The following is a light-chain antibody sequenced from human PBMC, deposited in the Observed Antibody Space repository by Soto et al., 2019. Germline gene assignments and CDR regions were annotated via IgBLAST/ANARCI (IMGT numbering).Light chain of an antibody. CDR1: SSNLGAGYD. Sequence: QTVVTQPPSVSGAPGQRVTISCTGSSSNLGAGYDVHWYQHLPGTAPKLLIFGNSHRPSGVPDRFSGSKSGTSASLAITGLQAEDEADYYCQSYDSSLSGSVFGGGTKLTVL. J-gene: IGLJ2*01. CDR3: QSYDSSLSGSV. CDR2: GNS. V-gene: IGLV1-40*01.